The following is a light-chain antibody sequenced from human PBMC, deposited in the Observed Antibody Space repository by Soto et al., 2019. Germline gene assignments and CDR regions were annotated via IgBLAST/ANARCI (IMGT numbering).Light chain of an antibody. V-gene: IGKV3-20*01. CDR3: QQYGSSPYT. J-gene: IGKJ2*01. Sequence: EIVLTQSPGTLSLSPGERATLSCRASQSVSTSSLAWYQQTPGQAPRLLIYGASSRTTGIPDRVSGSGSGAHFTLSISRLEPEDFAMYYCQQYGSSPYTFGQGTKLAIK. CDR1: QSVSTSS. CDR2: GAS.